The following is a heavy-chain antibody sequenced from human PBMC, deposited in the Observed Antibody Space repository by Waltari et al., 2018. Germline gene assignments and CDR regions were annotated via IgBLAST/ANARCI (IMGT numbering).Heavy chain of an antibody. J-gene: IGHJ3*01. CDR1: GGSFSSYY. V-gene: IGHV4-34*01. Sequence: QVQLQQWGAGLLKPSATLSLTCGVRGGSFSSYYWSWIRQSPGKGLEWIGVINHAGNIHYNPSFKSRVTMSIDTARNQFSLEVKSVIAADTAVYFCARISGLDYATPMWGLGTVVTVSS. CDR3: ARISGLDYATPM. CDR2: INHAGNI. D-gene: IGHD5-12*01.